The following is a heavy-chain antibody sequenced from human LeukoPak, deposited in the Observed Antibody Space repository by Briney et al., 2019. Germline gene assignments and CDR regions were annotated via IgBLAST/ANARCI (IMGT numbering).Heavy chain of an antibody. CDR3: ARGHTSSWHEDYWFDP. V-gene: IGHV1-18*01. CDR1: GYTFSSSG. CDR2: ISPHNGNT. J-gene: IGHJ5*02. Sequence: ASVKVSCKASGYTFSSSGIFWVRHDPGQGLEWMGWISPHNGNTKVAQKFEDRVTMTTDTSTSTAYMDLGSLRSDDTAVYYCARGHTSSWHEDYWFDPWGQGTLVTVSS. D-gene: IGHD2-2*01.